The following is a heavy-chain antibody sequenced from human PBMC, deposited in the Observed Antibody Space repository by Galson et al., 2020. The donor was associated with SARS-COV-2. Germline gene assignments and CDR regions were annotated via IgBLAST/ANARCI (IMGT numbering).Heavy chain of an antibody. J-gene: IGHJ4*02. Sequence: GESLKISCTGSGYSFTTYWIGWVRQVPGKGLEWMGIIYPRQSDTIYSPSFQGQVTISVDRSINTVYLQWTSLQPSDTAIDYCARRAVLTGYPIDYWGQGTLVNVSS. CDR1: GYSFTTYW. CDR3: ARRAVLTGYPIDY. D-gene: IGHD3-9*01. V-gene: IGHV5-51*01. CDR2: IYPRQSDT.